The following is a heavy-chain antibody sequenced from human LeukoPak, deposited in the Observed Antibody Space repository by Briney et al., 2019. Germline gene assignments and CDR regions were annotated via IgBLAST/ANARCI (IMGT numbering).Heavy chain of an antibody. V-gene: IGHV3-30*02. CDR1: GFTFSSYG. Sequence: GGSLRLSCAASGFTFSSYGMHWVRQAPGMGLEWVAFIRYDGSNKYYADSVKGRFTISRDNSKNTLYLQMNSLRAEDTAVYYCAKVGHDSSGYWSFVDYWGQGTLVTVSS. CDR3: AKVGHDSSGYWSFVDY. D-gene: IGHD3-22*01. CDR2: IRYDGSNK. J-gene: IGHJ4*02.